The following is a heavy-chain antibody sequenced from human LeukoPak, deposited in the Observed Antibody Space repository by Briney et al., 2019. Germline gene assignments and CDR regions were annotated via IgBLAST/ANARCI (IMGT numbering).Heavy chain of an antibody. CDR1: GGSISTSNYY. V-gene: IGHV4-39*01. J-gene: IGHJ4*02. CDR2: ILFSGST. Sequence: SETLSVTSTVSGGSISTSNYYWGSISQPPGKGLEWIGNILFSGSTYKNPSLKSRVTISLDTSRNQFCLKLSSVTAADTAVYYCVRLYCCGDCYPDYWGQGTLVTVSS. CDR3: VRLYCCGDCYPDY. D-gene: IGHD2-21*02.